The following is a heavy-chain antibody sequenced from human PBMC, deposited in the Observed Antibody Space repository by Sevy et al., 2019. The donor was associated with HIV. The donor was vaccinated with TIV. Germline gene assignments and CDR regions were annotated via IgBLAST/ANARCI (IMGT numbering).Heavy chain of an antibody. V-gene: IGHV3-49*03. CDR1: GFTFSDYA. Sequence: GGSLRLSCKASGFTFSDYAMNWFRQAPGKGLEWIGFIRSKAYGETSEYAASVKGRFTISRDDSKNIAYLQLNRLKTEDTAVYYCARDVDYGDDDFASWGQGTLVTVSS. D-gene: IGHD4-17*01. CDR2: IRSKAYGETS. J-gene: IGHJ4*02. CDR3: ARDVDYGDDDFAS.